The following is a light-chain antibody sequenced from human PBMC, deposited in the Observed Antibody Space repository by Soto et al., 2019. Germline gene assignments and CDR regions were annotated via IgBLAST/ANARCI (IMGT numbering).Light chain of an antibody. CDR2: DVS. V-gene: IGLV2-11*01. CDR3: CSYTGTYTVI. CDR1: SSDVADYNY. Sequence: QSVLTQPRSVSGSPGQSVTISCTGTSSDVADYNYVSLYQQHPGRAPKLMIYDVSKRPSGVPDRFSGSKSGNTASLTISGLQAEDDADYYCCSYTGTYTVIIGGGTKVTVL. J-gene: IGLJ2*01.